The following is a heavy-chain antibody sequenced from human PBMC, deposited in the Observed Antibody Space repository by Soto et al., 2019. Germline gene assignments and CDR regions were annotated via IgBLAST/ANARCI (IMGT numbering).Heavy chain of an antibody. Sequence: PGGSLRLSCAASGFTFSSYGMHWVRQAPGKGLEWVAVISYDGSNKYYADSVKGRFTISRDNSKNTLYLQMNSLRAEDTAVYYCAKDLGEVILYKWFGEFPTNYYYYGMDVWGQGTRVTVSS. J-gene: IGHJ6*02. V-gene: IGHV3-30*18. CDR2: ISYDGSNK. CDR1: GFTFSSYG. D-gene: IGHD3-10*01. CDR3: AKDLGEVILYKWFGEFPTNYYYYGMDV.